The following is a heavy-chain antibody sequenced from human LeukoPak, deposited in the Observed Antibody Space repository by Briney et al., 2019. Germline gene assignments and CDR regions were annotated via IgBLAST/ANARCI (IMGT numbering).Heavy chain of an antibody. J-gene: IGHJ5*02. CDR2: ISAYNGNT. Sequence: EASVKVSCKASGYTFTGYYMHWVRQAPGQGLEWMGWISAYNGNTNYAQKLQGRVTMTTDTSTSTAYMELRSLRSDDTAVYYCARATTVTRGPWGQGTLVTVSS. D-gene: IGHD4-17*01. V-gene: IGHV1-18*04. CDR1: GYTFTGYY. CDR3: ARATTVTRGP.